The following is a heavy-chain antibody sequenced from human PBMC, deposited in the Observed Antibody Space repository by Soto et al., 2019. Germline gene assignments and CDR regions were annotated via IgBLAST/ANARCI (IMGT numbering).Heavy chain of an antibody. CDR1: GLTFSNAW. CDR3: TTIYYSGGTCTGP. Sequence: GGSLRLSCTGSGLTFSNAWMNWVRQAPGKGLEWVGHIKNNVDGGTTDYAAPVKGRFSISRDDSKNTLYLQMNGLKTEDTGVYYCTTIYYSGGTCTGPWGQGTLVTVSS. CDR2: IKNNVDGGTT. D-gene: IGHD2-15*01. V-gene: IGHV3-15*07. J-gene: IGHJ5*02.